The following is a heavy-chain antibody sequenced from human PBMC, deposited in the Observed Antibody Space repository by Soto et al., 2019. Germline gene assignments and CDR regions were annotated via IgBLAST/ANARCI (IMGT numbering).Heavy chain of an antibody. D-gene: IGHD6-13*01. V-gene: IGHV2-5*02. Sequence: SGPTLVNPTQTLTLTCTFSGFSLSTSGVGVGWIRQPPGKALEWLALIYWDDDKRYSPSLKSRLTITKDTSKNQVVLTMTNMDPVDTATYYCAHLQGPAAAGTVFRANYFDYWGQGTLVTVS. CDR3: AHLQGPAAAGTVFRANYFDY. CDR2: IYWDDDK. CDR1: GFSLSTSGVG. J-gene: IGHJ4*02.